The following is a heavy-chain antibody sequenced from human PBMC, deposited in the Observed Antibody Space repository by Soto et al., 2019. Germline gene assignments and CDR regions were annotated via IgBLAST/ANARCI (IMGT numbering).Heavy chain of an antibody. CDR1: GYSFTGYY. CDR2: IYPGTGGT. D-gene: IGHD2-15*01. CDR3: ATPVVASSPRPPFDF. J-gene: IGHJ4*02. Sequence: QVQLVQSGAEVKKSGASVRVSCKASGYSFTGYYLHWMRQAPGQGPEWMGWIYPGTGGTNYAQKFQGRVTMTSDSSTKTAYMELKSLRSDDTAVYYCATPVVASSPRPPFDFWGQGTLVTVSS. V-gene: IGHV1-2*02.